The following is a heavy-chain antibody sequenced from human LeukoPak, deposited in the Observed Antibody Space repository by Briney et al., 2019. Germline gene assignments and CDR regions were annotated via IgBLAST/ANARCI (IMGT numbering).Heavy chain of an antibody. J-gene: IGHJ6*03. D-gene: IGHD6-13*01. CDR2: ISWDGGST. Sequence: GGSLRLSCAASGFTFDEYTMHWVRQAPGKGLEWVSLISWDGGSTYYADSVKGRFTISRDNSKNSLYLQMNSLRTEDTALYYCARGSIAAEAYYMDVWGKGTTVTISS. V-gene: IGHV3-43*01. CDR1: GFTFDEYT. CDR3: ARGSIAAEAYYMDV.